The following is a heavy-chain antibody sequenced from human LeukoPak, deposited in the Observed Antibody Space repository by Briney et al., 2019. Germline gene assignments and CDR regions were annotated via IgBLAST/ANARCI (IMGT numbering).Heavy chain of an antibody. J-gene: IGHJ6*03. Sequence: ETLSLTCTVSGGSISSSSYYWGWIRQPPGKGLEWIGSIYYSGSTYYNPSLKSRVTISVDTSKNQFSLKLSSVTAADTAVYYCARGRSSHSSSWSLYYYYYMDVWGKGTTVTVSS. D-gene: IGHD6-13*01. V-gene: IGHV4-39*01. CDR1: GGSISSSSYY. CDR3: ARGRSSHSSSWSLYYYYYMDV. CDR2: IYYSGST.